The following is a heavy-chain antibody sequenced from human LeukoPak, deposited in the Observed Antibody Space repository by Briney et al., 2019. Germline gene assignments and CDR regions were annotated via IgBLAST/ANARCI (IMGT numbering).Heavy chain of an antibody. J-gene: IGHJ3*02. V-gene: IGHV3-21*01. CDR1: GFTFSSYS. D-gene: IGHD3-3*01. CDR2: ISSSSSYI. Sequence: PGGSLRLSCVASGFTFSSYSMNWVRQAPGKGLEWVSSISSSSSYIYYADSVKGRFAISRDNAKNSLYLQMNSLRAEDTAVYYCARETYYDFWSGQGAFDIWGQGTMVTVSS. CDR3: ARETYYDFWSGQGAFDI.